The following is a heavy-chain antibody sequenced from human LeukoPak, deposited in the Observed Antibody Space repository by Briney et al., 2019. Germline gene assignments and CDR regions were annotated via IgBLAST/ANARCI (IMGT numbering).Heavy chain of an antibody. Sequence: ASVKVSCKASGYTFTSYGIRWVRQAPGQGLEWMGWISAYNGNTNYAQKLQGRVTMTTDTSTSTAYMELRSLRSDDTAVYYCARDRDSSSWLYGMDVWGQGTTVTVSS. J-gene: IGHJ6*02. D-gene: IGHD6-13*01. CDR1: GYTFTSYG. CDR2: ISAYNGNT. V-gene: IGHV1-18*01. CDR3: ARDRDSSSWLYGMDV.